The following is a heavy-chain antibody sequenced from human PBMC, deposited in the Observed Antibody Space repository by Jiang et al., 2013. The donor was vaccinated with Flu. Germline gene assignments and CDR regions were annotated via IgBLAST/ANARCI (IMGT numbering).Heavy chain of an antibody. CDR2: INPSGGST. CDR3: ARDLGARYDSSGYYPESGDY. Sequence: GAEVKKPGASVKVSCKASGYTFTSYYMHWVRQAPGQGLEWMGIINPSGGSTSYAQKFQGRVTMTRDTSTSTVYMELSSLRSEDTAVYYCARDLGARYDSSGYYPESGDYWGQGTLVTVSS. J-gene: IGHJ4*02. CDR1: GYTFTSYY. D-gene: IGHD3-22*01. V-gene: IGHV1-46*03.